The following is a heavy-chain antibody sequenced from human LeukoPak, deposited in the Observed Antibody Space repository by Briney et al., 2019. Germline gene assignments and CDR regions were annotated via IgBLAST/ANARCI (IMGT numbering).Heavy chain of an antibody. V-gene: IGHV1-18*01. CDR1: GYTFISNG. CDR2: ISAYNGNT. D-gene: IGHD2-15*01. CDR3: ARDLLGYCSGGSCYAPFDY. Sequence: ASVKVSCKASGYTFISNGISWVRQAPGQGLEWMGWISAYNGNTNYAQKLQGRVTMTTDTSTSTAYMELRSLRSDDTAVYYCARDLLGYCSGGSCYAPFDYWGQGTLVTVSS. J-gene: IGHJ4*02.